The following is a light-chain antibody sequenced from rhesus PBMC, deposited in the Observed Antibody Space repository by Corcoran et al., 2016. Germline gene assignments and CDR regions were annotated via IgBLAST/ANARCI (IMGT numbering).Light chain of an antibody. J-gene: IGLJ1*01. CDR2: DVN. Sequence: QSAPTQPPSVSGSPGQSGTISCTGTSSDVGSYNSVSWYQQHPGKVPKVMIYDVNKRPSGVSDRFSGSKSGSTASLTISGLQAEDEADYYCSSYGSGSTYIFGDGTRLTVL. V-gene: IGLV2-13*02. CDR1: SSDVGSYNS. CDR3: SSYGSGSTYI.